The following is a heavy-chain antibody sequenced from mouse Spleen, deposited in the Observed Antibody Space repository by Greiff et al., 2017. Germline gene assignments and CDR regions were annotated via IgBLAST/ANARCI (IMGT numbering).Heavy chain of an antibody. Sequence: DVHLVESEGGLVQPGSSMKLSCTASGFTFSDYYMAWVRQVPEKGLEWVANINYDGSSTYYLDSLKSRFIISRDNAKNILYLQMSSLKSEDTATYYCARVIITTATLDYWGQGTTLTVSS. D-gene: IGHD1-2*01. J-gene: IGHJ2*01. V-gene: IGHV5-16*01. CDR2: INYDGSST. CDR1: GFTFSDYY. CDR3: ARVIITTATLDY.